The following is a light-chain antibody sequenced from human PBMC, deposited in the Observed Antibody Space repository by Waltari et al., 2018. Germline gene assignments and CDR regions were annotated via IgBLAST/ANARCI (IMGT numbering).Light chain of an antibody. CDR1: SSDVGGYNY. CDR3: SSYISSDTLEL. Sequence: QSALTQPASVSGSPGQSITIPCTGTSSDVGGYNYVSWYQQHPGKAPKLIIVDVSNRPSGVSSRFSGSKSGNTASLTISGLQAQDEADYYCSSYISSDTLELFGGGTSLTVL. V-gene: IGLV2-14*03. J-gene: IGLJ2*01. CDR2: DVS.